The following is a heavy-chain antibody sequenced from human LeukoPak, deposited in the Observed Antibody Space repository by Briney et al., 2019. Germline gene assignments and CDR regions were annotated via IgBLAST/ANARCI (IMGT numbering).Heavy chain of an antibody. V-gene: IGHV3-33*08. D-gene: IGHD1-14*01. CDR1: GFTFSNYD. Sequence: PGRSLRLSCAASGFTFSNYDMHWVRQAPGKGLEWVAVIWYDGSDQYYADSVKGRFAISRDNSKNTLYLQMNSLRAEDTAVYYCARERNDGFDIWGQGTMVTISS. J-gene: IGHJ3*02. CDR2: IWYDGSDQ. CDR3: ARERNDGFDI.